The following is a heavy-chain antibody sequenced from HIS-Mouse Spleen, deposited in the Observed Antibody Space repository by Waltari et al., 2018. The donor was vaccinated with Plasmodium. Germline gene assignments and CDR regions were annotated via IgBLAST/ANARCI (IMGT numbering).Heavy chain of an antibody. CDR2: IDWDDDK. CDR3: ARHKKRGQLVRGYFDY. D-gene: IGHD6-6*01. Sequence: QVTLRESGPALVKPTQTLTLTCTFSGFSLSTSGMCVSWIRQPPGKALEWLARIDWDDDKYYSTSLKTRPTISKDTSKTQVVLTMTNMDPVDTATYYCARHKKRGQLVRGYFDYWGQGTLVTVSS. J-gene: IGHJ4*02. V-gene: IGHV2-70*15. CDR1: GFSLSTSGMC.